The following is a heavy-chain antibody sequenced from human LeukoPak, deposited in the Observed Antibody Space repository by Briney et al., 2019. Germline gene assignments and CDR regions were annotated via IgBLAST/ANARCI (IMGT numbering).Heavy chain of an antibody. Sequence: GGSLRLSCAASGFTVSSNYMSWVRQAPGKGLEWVSAISGGGGSTHYADSVKGRFSISRDNSKNTLYLQMNSLRAEDTAVYYCGKDESAGAGTLLAYWGQGTLVTVSS. J-gene: IGHJ4*02. CDR3: GKDESAGAGTLLAY. CDR1: GFTVSSNY. D-gene: IGHD6-13*01. CDR2: ISGGGGST. V-gene: IGHV3-23*01.